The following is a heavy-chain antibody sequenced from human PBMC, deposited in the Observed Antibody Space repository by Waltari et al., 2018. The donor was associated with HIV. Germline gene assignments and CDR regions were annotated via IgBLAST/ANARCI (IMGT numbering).Heavy chain of an antibody. Sequence: EVQLLESGGGLVQPGGSLRLSCAASGFTFSSSAMSWVRQAPGRGVEWVGGNRCSGGSTPYADSLKGRFTISRDNSKSTLYLQMNSLRAEDTAVYYCAGFLEWSTPLDYFDYWGQGTLVTVSS. CDR1: GFTFSSSA. CDR2: NRCSGGST. J-gene: IGHJ4*02. D-gene: IGHD3-3*01. CDR3: AGFLEWSTPLDYFDY. V-gene: IGHV3-23*01.